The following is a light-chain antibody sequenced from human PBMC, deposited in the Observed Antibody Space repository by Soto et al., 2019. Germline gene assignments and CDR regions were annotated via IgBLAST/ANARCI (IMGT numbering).Light chain of an antibody. V-gene: IGLV1-40*01. J-gene: IGLJ3*02. Sequence: VLTQPPSGFGAPGQRVNISCPGSSSNSGAGDDVHWYQQLPGTAPQLLIHGNSNRPAGVPERFSGFKSGTAASLAITGLQDEDAADYYCQSYDSSLSGWVFGGGTKLTVL. CDR1: SSNSGAGDD. CDR2: GNS. CDR3: QSYDSSLSGWV.